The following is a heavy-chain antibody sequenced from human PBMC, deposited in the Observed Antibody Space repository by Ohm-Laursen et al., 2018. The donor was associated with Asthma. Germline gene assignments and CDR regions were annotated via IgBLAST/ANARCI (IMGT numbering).Heavy chain of an antibody. CDR3: ARAGYCSGGSCYSKYYFDY. D-gene: IGHD2-15*01. V-gene: IGHV4-31*03. Sequence: TLSLTCTVSGGSISSGGYYWSWIRQHPGKGLEWIGYIYYSGSTYYNPSIKSRVTISVDTSKNQFSLKLSSVSAADTAVYYCARAGYCSGGSCYSKYYFDYWGQGTLVTVSS. J-gene: IGHJ4*02. CDR2: IYYSGST. CDR1: GGSISSGGYY.